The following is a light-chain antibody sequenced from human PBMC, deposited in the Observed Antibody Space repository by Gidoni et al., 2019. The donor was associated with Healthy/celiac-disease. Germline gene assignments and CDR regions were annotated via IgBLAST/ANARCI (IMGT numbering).Light chain of an antibody. CDR3: QQYGSSPPIT. CDR2: GAS. CDR1: QSVSSSY. Sequence: IVLPHSPATLSFSPGERATLSCRASQSVSSSYLAWYQQKPGQAPRLLIYGASSRATGIPDRFSGSGSGTDFTLTISRLEPEDFAVYYCQQYGSSPPITFGQGTRLEIK. J-gene: IGKJ5*01. V-gene: IGKV3-20*01.